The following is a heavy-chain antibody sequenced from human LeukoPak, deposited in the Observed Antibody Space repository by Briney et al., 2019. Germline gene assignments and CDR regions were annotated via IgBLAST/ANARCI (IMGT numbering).Heavy chain of an antibody. D-gene: IGHD1-26*01. J-gene: IGHJ3*02. V-gene: IGHV5-51*01. CDR2: IYPGDSDT. CDR3: ARHRGDVGTTRDAFGI. Sequence: GESLKISCKGSGYSFTTYWIGWVRQMPGKGLEWMGIIYPGDSDTRYSPSFQGQVTISADKSITTAYLQWSSLKASGTAVYYCARHRGDVGTTRDAFGIWGQGTMVTVSS. CDR1: GYSFTTYW.